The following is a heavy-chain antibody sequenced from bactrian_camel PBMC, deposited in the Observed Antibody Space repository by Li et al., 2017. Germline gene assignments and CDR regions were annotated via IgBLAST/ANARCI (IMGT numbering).Heavy chain of an antibody. D-gene: IGHD4*01. CDR2: IDSEGTI. V-gene: IGHV3S68*01. CDR1: GSTYPYSQYC. J-gene: IGHJ6*01. CDR3: AAEGLGLYGDYVPGAKDFGY. Sequence: HVQLVESGGGSVQAGGSIRLSCAASGSTYPYSQYCLGWFRQAPGKEREGVAYIDSEGTIKYAPVVEGRFTISRDDAKGTLYLQMNDLKPEDTAMYYCAAEGLGLYGDYVPGAKDFGYWGQGTQVTVS.